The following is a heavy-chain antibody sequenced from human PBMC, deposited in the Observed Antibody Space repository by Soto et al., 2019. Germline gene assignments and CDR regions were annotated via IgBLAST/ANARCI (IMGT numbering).Heavy chain of an antibody. V-gene: IGHV6-1*01. CDR1: GDSVSSNSAA. J-gene: IGHJ6*02. D-gene: IGHD6-6*01. CDR3: ARDIAARPGDYYYYYGMDV. Sequence: SQTLSLTCAISGDSVSSNSAALNWIMQSPSRGLEWLGRTYYRSKWYNDYAVSVKSRITINPDTSKNQFSLQLNSVTPEDTAVYYCARDIAARPGDYYYYYGMDVWGQGTTVTVSS. CDR2: TYYRSKWYN.